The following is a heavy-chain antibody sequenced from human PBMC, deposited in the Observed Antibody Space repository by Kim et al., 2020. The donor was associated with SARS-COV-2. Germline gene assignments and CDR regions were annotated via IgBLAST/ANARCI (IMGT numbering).Heavy chain of an antibody. CDR3: AKSDFRYCSGGSCLDAFDI. V-gene: IGHV3-23*01. Sequence: GRFTISRDNSKNTLYLQMNSLGAEDTAVYYCAKSDFRYCSGGSCLDAFDIWGQGTMVTVSS. D-gene: IGHD2-15*01. J-gene: IGHJ3*02.